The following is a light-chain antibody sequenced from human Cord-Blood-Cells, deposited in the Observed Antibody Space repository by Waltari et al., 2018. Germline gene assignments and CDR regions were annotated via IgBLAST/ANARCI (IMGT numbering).Light chain of an antibody. CDR3: QQYDNLVFT. CDR2: DAS. J-gene: IGKJ3*01. V-gene: IGKV1-33*01. CDR1: QDIRNY. Sequence: DIQMTQSPSSLSASVADRVTSTCQACQDIRNYLNWYQEKPGKAPKLLIYDASNLETVGPSRFSVSGSGTVFTFTSSSMQPEDIATYDCQQYDNLVFTFGPGTKVDIK.